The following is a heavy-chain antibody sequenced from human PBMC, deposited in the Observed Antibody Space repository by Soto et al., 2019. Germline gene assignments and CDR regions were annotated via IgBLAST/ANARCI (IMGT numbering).Heavy chain of an antibody. V-gene: IGHV1-8*01. CDR1: GYTFTSYD. CDR2: MNPNSGNT. CDR3: ARWVTMVRGVIPGYYGMDV. J-gene: IGHJ6*02. D-gene: IGHD3-10*01. Sequence: ASVKVSCNASGYTFTSYDINWVRQATGQELEWMGWMNPNSGNTGYAQKFQGRVTMTRNTSISTAYMELSSLRSEDTAVYYCARWVTMVRGVIPGYYGMDVWGQGTTVTVSS.